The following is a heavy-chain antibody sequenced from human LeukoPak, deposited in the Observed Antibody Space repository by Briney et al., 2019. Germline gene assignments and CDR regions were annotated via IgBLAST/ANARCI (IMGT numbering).Heavy chain of an antibody. Sequence: SETLSLTCTVSGGSISSYYWSWIRQPAGKGLEWIGRIYTSGSTNYNPSLKSRVTMSVDTSKNQFSLKLSSVTAADTAVYYCARGGYSYGPFSDAFDIWGQGTMVTVSS. V-gene: IGHV4-4*07. J-gene: IGHJ3*02. CDR2: IYTSGST. CDR3: ARGGYSYGPFSDAFDI. D-gene: IGHD5-18*01. CDR1: GGSISSYY.